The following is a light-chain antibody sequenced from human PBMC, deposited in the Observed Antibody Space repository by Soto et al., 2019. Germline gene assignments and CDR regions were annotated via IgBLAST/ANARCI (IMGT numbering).Light chain of an antibody. CDR2: DAS. Sequence: EIVLTQSPATLSLSPGERATLSCRASQSVSSYLAWYQQKPGQAPRLLIYDASNRATGIPARFSGSGSGTDFTLTNSSLEPEDFAVYYCQQRSNWPVTFGQGTKVEIK. J-gene: IGKJ1*01. V-gene: IGKV3-11*01. CDR3: QQRSNWPVT. CDR1: QSVSSY.